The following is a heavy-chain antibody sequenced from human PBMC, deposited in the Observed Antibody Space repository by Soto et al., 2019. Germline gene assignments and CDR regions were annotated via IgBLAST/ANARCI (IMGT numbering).Heavy chain of an antibody. D-gene: IGHD3-16*01. CDR2: IYHSGST. CDR1: GGSISSSNW. V-gene: IGHV4-4*02. CDR3: ASRSGEYDYVWGSYPSS. J-gene: IGHJ4*02. Sequence: SETLSLTCAVSGGSISSSNWWSWVRQPPGKGLEWIGEIYHSGSTNYNPSLKSRVTISVDKSKNQFSLKLSSVTAADTAMYYCASRSGEYDYVWGSYPSSWGQGTLVTVSS.